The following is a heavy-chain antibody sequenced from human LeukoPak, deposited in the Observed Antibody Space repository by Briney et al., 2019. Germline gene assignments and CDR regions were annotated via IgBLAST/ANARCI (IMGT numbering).Heavy chain of an antibody. V-gene: IGHV4-59*01. J-gene: IGHJ4*02. CDR1: GGSFNSGH. CDR2: TSHSDTT. Sequence: SETLSLTCTVSGGSFNSGHWSWIRQSPGKGLEWIGYTSHSDTTRYNPSLKSRVTMSIDASMNQFSLRVTSVTAADTAVYYCARHGRVVPAAIRPPGRFYFDYWGQGTLVTVSS. CDR3: ARHGRVVPAAIRPPGRFYFDY. D-gene: IGHD2-2*01.